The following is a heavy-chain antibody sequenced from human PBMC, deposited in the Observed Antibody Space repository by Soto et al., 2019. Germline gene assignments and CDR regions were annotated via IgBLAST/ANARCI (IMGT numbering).Heavy chain of an antibody. D-gene: IGHD1-26*01. V-gene: IGHV1-2*02. Sequence: QVQLVQSGAEVKKPGASVNVSCKASGYTFTVYYMHWVRQAPGQGLERMGWINPKSGGTMYPQKFQGRVTMTWDTSIGTAYMALTRLRSDDTGVYYCARDLAKGGGSAGFDYWGQGTLVTVSS. J-gene: IGHJ4*02. CDR1: GYTFTVYY. CDR3: ARDLAKGGGSAGFDY. CDR2: INPKSGGT.